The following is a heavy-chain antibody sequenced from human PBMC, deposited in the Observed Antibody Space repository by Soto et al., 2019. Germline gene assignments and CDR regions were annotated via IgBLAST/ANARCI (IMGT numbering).Heavy chain of an antibody. V-gene: IGHV3-74*01. Sequence: GGSLRLSCAASGFTFSSYAMSWVRQAPGKGLEWVSGINSDGSSTSYADSVKGRFTISRDNAKNTLYLQMNSLRAEDTAVYYCARDWAAGDFDYWGQGTLVTVSS. CDR1: GFTFSSYA. CDR2: INSDGSST. D-gene: IGHD6-13*01. J-gene: IGHJ4*02. CDR3: ARDWAAGDFDY.